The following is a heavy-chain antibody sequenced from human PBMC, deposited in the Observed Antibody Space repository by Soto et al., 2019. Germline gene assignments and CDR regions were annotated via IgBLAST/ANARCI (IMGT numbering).Heavy chain of an antibody. CDR2: ISSRSDI. V-gene: IGHV3-21*01. D-gene: IGHD2-2*02. CDR3: VREYTAWPLAYGLDV. CDR1: GFTFSTYS. Sequence: GGSLRLSCVGSGFTFSTYSINWVRQAPGKGLEWVSSISSRSDIYYADSVKGRFTISRDNAKNSVSLQMNSLRAEDTAVYYCVREYTAWPLAYGLDVWGQGTTVTVSS. J-gene: IGHJ6*02.